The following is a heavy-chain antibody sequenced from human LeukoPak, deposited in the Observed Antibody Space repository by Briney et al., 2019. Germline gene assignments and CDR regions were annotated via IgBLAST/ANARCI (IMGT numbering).Heavy chain of an antibody. CDR3: ARAPSITMVRGGYLAFDI. D-gene: IGHD3-10*01. CDR2: IYPGDSDT. J-gene: IGHJ3*02. CDR1: GYSFASYW. V-gene: IGHV5-51*01. Sequence: GESLKISCKGSGYSFASYWIGWVRQMPEKGLEWVGIIYPGDSDTRYSPSFQGQVTISADKSITTAYLQWSSLKASDTAMYYCARAPSITMVRGGYLAFDIWGQGTMVTVSS.